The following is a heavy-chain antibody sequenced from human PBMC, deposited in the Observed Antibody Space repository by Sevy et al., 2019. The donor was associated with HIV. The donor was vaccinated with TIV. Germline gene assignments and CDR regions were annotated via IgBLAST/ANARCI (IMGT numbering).Heavy chain of an antibody. Sequence: ASVKVSCKASGYTFTSYCISWVRQAPGQGLEWMGWISSYNGKTNIAQKLQDKFTMTTDTSTSTAYMELRSLRSDDTAVYYCARDGQVYSSSSGGYYYYGMDVWGQGTTVTVSS. J-gene: IGHJ6*02. CDR1: GYTFTSYC. D-gene: IGHD6-6*01. V-gene: IGHV1-18*04. CDR3: ARDGQVYSSSSGGYYYYGMDV. CDR2: ISSYNGKT.